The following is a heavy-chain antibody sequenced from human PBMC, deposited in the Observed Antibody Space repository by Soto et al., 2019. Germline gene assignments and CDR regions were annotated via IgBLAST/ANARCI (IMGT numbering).Heavy chain of an antibody. CDR1: GGNPSNSA. D-gene: IGHD6-19*01. J-gene: IGHJ6*02. CDR2: IIPVFGIV. Sequence: QVHLLLQSGAEVKKPGSSVKVSCKASGGNPSNSAISWVRQAPGQGLEWMGGIIPVFGIVSYAQNFQGRVTITADESTITAYMELRSLRSEDTAVYFCAGGRIVVAGSSAYYVMDVWGQGTTVTVSS. CDR3: AGGRIVVAGSSAYYVMDV. V-gene: IGHV1-69*01.